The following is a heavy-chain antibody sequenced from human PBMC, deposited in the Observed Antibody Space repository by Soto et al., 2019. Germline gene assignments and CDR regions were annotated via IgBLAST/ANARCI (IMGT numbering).Heavy chain of an antibody. CDR3: GRAQTLGSRYFGVDV. V-gene: IGHV5-51*03. J-gene: IGHJ6*02. Sequence: EVQLVQSGAEAREPGQSLKIACKASGYTFNTYWIDWVRQVPGKGLEWMGIIYPRDSDTTYSPSFQGQVTISVDKSISTAYLQWSSLRASDTAMYYCGRAQTLGSRYFGVDVWGQGTMVTVSS. D-gene: IGHD1-26*01. CDR2: IYPRDSDT. CDR1: GYTFNTYW.